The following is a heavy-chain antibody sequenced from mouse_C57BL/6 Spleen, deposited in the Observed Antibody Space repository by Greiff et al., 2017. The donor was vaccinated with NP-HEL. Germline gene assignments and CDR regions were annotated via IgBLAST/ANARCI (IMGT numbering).Heavy chain of an antibody. V-gene: IGHV2-5*01. CDR1: GFSLTSYG. CDR2: IWRGGST. Sequence: QVQLQQSGPGLVQPSQSLSITCTVSGFSLTSYGVHWVRQSPGKGLEWLGVIWRGGSTDYNAAFMSRLSITKDNSKSQVFFKMNSLQADDTAIYYCAKTSYYGSSGAMDYWGQGTSVTVSS. D-gene: IGHD1-1*01. J-gene: IGHJ4*01. CDR3: AKTSYYGSSGAMDY.